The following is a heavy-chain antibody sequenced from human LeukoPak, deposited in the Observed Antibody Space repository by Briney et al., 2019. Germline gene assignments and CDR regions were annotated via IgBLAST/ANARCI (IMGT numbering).Heavy chain of an antibody. V-gene: IGHV4-59*01. CDR3: ARHDSGWYDPAAGDAFDI. J-gene: IGHJ3*02. D-gene: IGHD6-19*01. CDR2: IYYSGST. Sequence: SETLSLTCTVSGGSISSYYWSWIRQPPGKGLEWIGYIYYSGSTNYNPSLKSRVTISVDTSKNQFSLKLSSVTAADPAVYYCARHDSGWYDPAAGDAFDIWGQGTMVTVSS. CDR1: GGSISSYY.